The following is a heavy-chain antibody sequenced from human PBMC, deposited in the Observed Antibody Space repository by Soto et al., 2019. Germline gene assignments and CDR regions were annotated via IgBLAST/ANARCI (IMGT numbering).Heavy chain of an antibody. Sequence: ASVKVSCKASGYTFTSYYMHWVRQAPGQGLEWMGIINPSGGSTSYAQKFQGRVTMTWDTSTSTVYMELSSLRSEDTAVYYCARDADITGDYDSSGTYFDYWGQGTLVTVSS. CDR3: ARDADITGDYDSSGTYFDY. D-gene: IGHD3-22*01. V-gene: IGHV1-46*01. J-gene: IGHJ4*02. CDR1: GYTFTSYY. CDR2: INPSGGST.